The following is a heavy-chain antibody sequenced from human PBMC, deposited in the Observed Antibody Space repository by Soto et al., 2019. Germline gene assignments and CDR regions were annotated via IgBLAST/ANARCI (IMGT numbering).Heavy chain of an antibody. CDR3: ASPSYSSSSEVPL. V-gene: IGHV3-23*01. Sequence: EVQLLESGGGLVQPGGSLRLSCAASGFTFSSYPMSWVRQAPGKGLEWVSAISGSGGGTYYADSVKGRFTISRDNSKNTLYLQINSLRAEDTAVYYCASPSYSSSSEVPLWGQGTLVTVSS. CDR2: ISGSGGGT. CDR1: GFTFSSYP. D-gene: IGHD6-6*01. J-gene: IGHJ1*01.